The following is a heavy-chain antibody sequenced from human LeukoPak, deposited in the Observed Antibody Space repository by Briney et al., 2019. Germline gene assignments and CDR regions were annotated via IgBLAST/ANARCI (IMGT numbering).Heavy chain of an antibody. CDR2: ISGTGGST. CDR1: GFTFSSYA. D-gene: IGHD3-10*01. V-gene: IGHV3-23*01. Sequence: GGSLRLSCAASGFTFSSYAMSWVRQAPGKGLEWVSSISGTGGSTYYADSVKGRFTISRDNSKNTLYLQMNSLRAEDTAVYYCGSEGYGSGSYYFDYWGQGTLVTVSS. J-gene: IGHJ4*02. CDR3: GSEGYGSGSYYFDY.